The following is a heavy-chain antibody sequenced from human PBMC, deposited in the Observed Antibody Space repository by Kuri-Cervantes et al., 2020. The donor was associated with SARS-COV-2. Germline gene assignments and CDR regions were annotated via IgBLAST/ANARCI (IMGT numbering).Heavy chain of an antibody. J-gene: IGHJ5*02. V-gene: IGHV4-39*01. D-gene: IGHD3-3*01. CDR1: GGSISSSSYY. CDR3: ARQMMSSITICGVVITRNWFDP. CDR2: IYYSGST. Sequence: SETLSLTCTVSGGSISSSSYYWGWIRQPPGKGLEWIGSIYYSGSTYYNPSLKSRVTISVDTSKNQFSLKLSSVTAADTAVYYCARQMMSSITICGVVITRNWFDPWGQGTLVTVSS.